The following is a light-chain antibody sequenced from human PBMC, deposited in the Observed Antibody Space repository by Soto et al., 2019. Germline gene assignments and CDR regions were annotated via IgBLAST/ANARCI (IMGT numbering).Light chain of an antibody. CDR3: HRRGAWPLT. J-gene: IGKJ4*01. CDR1: QSVTNS. CDR2: DAS. V-gene: IGKV3-11*01. Sequence: ITLTQSPGTLSLSPGERATLSCRASQSVTNSLAWFQQKPGQAPRLLIYDASKRPSGVPARFSGSGSGTDFTLTISSLEPEDFAVYYCHRRGAWPLTFGGGTTVEI.